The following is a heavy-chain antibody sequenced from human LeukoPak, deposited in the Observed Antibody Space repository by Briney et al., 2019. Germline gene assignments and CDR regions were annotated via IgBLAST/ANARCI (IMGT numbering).Heavy chain of an antibody. Sequence: SETLSLTCTVSGGSISSSGYSWGWIRQPPGKGLEWIGSIDYSGSTYYNPSLKSRVTISVDTSKNQFSLKLSSVTAADTAVYYCARREQQPYYFDYWGRGTLVTVSS. CDR3: ARREQQPYYFDY. V-gene: IGHV4-39*01. CDR1: GGSISSSGYS. CDR2: IDYSGST. J-gene: IGHJ4*02. D-gene: IGHD6-13*01.